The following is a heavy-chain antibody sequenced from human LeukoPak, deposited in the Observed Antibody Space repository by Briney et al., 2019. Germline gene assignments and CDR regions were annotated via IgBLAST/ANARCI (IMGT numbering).Heavy chain of an antibody. D-gene: IGHD3-22*01. CDR2: IYYSGST. CDR1: GGSISSYY. CDR3: ARAASTYYYDSSGYYPDALAAFEY. Sequence: SETLSLTCTVSGGSISSYYWSWIRQPPGKGLEWIGYIYYSGSTNYNPSLKSRVTISVDTSKNQFSLKLSSVTAADTAVYYCARAASTYYYDSSGYYPDALAAFEYWGQGTLVTVSS. V-gene: IGHV4-59*01. J-gene: IGHJ4*02.